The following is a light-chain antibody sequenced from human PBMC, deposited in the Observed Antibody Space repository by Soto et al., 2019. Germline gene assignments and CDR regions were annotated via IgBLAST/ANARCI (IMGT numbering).Light chain of an antibody. CDR3: QQYTQSLWT. Sequence: PAGRASLSCRASQSVSASQLAWYQQKPGQAPRLLIYGISKRAAGIPDRFTGSGSGTDFTLTIDGLEPEDFAVYYCQQYTQSLWTFGQGTKVDI. CDR2: GIS. V-gene: IGKV3-20*01. CDR1: QSVSASQ. J-gene: IGKJ1*01.